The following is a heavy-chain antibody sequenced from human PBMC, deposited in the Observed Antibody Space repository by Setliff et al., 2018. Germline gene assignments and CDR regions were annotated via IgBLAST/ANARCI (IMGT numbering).Heavy chain of an antibody. CDR2: LSGTGGIT. J-gene: IGHJ4*02. V-gene: IGHV3-23*01. CDR3: AKGSVEGGSGSYMGDADY. CDR1: GFTFSSYA. D-gene: IGHD3-10*01. Sequence: GESLRLSCAASGFTFSSYAMSWVRQAPGKGLEWVSGLSGTGGITYYADSVKGRFTISRDNSKNTLYLQMNSLRAEDTALYYCAKGSVEGGSGSYMGDADYWGQGTLVTVSS.